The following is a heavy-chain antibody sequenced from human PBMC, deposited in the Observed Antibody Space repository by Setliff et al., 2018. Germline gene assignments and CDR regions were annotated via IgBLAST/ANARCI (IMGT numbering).Heavy chain of an antibody. CDR1: GGPINSDRYY. CDR2: IDYTGNT. Sequence: SETLSLTCTVSGGPINSDRYYWGWIRQPPGKGLEWIGSIDYTGNTWHNPSLKSRVTISVDTSKNQFSLQVTSLAATDTALYFCARHEFVGGYYGSVTYRHFDYWGQGILVTVSS. V-gene: IGHV4-39*01. CDR3: ARHEFVGGYYGSVTYRHFDY. D-gene: IGHD3-10*01. J-gene: IGHJ4*02.